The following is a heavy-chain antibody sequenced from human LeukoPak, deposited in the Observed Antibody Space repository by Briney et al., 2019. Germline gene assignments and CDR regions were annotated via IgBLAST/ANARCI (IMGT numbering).Heavy chain of an antibody. CDR3: AKDFTTMVRGVGSLDY. V-gene: IGHV3-9*01. Sequence: GGSLRLSCAASGFTFDDYAMHWVRQAPGKGLEWVSGISWNSGSIGYADSVKGRFTISRDNAKNSLYLQMNSLRAEDTALYYCAKDFTTMVRGVGSLDYWGQGTLVTVSS. CDR2: ISWNSGSI. D-gene: IGHD3-10*01. J-gene: IGHJ4*02. CDR1: GFTFDDYA.